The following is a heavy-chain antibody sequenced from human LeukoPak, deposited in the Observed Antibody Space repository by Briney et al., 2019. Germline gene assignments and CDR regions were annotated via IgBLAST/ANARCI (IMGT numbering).Heavy chain of an antibody. D-gene: IGHD4-17*01. V-gene: IGHV1-69*04. Sequence: SVKVSCKASGGTFSSYAISWVRQARGQGLEWMGRIIPIFGIANYAQKFQGRVTITADKSTSTAYMELSSLRSEDTAVYYCARMQGDYGDYVDYWGQGTLVTVSS. CDR2: IIPIFGIA. CDR1: GGTFSSYA. J-gene: IGHJ4*02. CDR3: ARMQGDYGDYVDY.